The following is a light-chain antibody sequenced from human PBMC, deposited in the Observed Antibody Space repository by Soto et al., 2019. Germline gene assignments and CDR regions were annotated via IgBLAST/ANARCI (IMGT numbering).Light chain of an antibody. CDR3: QQYEKWPPSIT. V-gene: IGKV3-15*01. CDR2: GVS. CDR1: QPVNNN. J-gene: IGKJ5*01. Sequence: IVMTQSPATLAPSPADRPTLSFRATQPVNNNLAWYQQKPGQAPRLLIYGVSTRATGISARFSGGGSVTEFTLTISSLQSEDFALYYCQQYEKWPPSITFGQGTRLEIK.